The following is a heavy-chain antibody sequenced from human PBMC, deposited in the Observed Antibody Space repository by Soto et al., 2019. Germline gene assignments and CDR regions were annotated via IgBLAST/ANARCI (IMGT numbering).Heavy chain of an antibody. V-gene: IGHV4-4*02. CDR1: GGSISSSNW. J-gene: IGHJ4*02. CDR3: ARRPRGPFDY. Sequence: SETLSLTFAVSGGSISSSNWWSWVRQPPGKGLEWIGEIYHSGSTNYNPSLKSRVTISVDTSKNQFSLKLSSVTAADTAVYYCARRPRGPFDYWGQGTLVTVSS. D-gene: IGHD3-16*01. CDR2: IYHSGST.